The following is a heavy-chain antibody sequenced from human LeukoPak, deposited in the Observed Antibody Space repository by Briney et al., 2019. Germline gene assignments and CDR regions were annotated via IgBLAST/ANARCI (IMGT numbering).Heavy chain of an antibody. CDR2: INTNTGNP. V-gene: IGHV7-4-1*02. Sequence: ASVKVSCKASGYTFTSNAMNWVRQAPGQGLELMGWINTNTGNPTYAQGFTGRFVFSLDTSVSTAYLQISSLKAEDTAVCYCARDNAGNIDYWGQGTLVTVSS. J-gene: IGHJ4*02. CDR3: ARDNAGNIDY. D-gene: IGHD2/OR15-2a*01. CDR1: GYTFTSNA.